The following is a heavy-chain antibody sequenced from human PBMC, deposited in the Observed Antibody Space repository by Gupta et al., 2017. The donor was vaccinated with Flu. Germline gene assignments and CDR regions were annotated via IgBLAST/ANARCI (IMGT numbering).Heavy chain of an antibody. CDR3: ARGGGEFPISLDY. CDR2: SKNKANNHAT. D-gene: IGHD3-16*01. J-gene: IGHJ4*02. CDR1: DYY. Sequence: DYYLNWVRQAPGKGLEWVGRSKNKANNHATEYGASVKGRFTISRDDFESSLYLQMDSLETGDTAVYYCARGGGEFPISLDYWGQGVLVRVSS. V-gene: IGHV3-72*01.